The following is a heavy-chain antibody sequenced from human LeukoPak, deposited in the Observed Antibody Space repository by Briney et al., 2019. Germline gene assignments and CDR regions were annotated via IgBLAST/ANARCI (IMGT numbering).Heavy chain of an antibody. CDR1: GYTFTGYY. CDR2: INPNSGGT. J-gene: IGHJ3*02. CDR3: ARDASSGWYRDDAFDI. V-gene: IGHV1-2*02. Sequence: AASVKVSCTASGYTFTGYYMHWVRQAPGQGLEWMGWINPNSGGTNYAQKFQGRVTMTRVTSISTAYMELSRLRSDDTAVYYCARDASSGWYRDDAFDIWGQGTMVTVSS. D-gene: IGHD6-19*01.